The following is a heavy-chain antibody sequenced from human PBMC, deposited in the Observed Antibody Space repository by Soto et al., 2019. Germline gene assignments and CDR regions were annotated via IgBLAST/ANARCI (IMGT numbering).Heavy chain of an antibody. D-gene: IGHD3-10*01. Sequence: EVQLVESGGGLVQPGGSLRLSCAASGFTVSSNYMSWVRQAPGKGLEWVSVIYSGGSTYYADSVKGRFTISRHNSKNTLYLQMNSLRAEDTAVYYCARVYGSKPCYYYYMDVWGKGTTVTVSS. CDR3: ARVYGSKPCYYYYMDV. J-gene: IGHJ6*03. CDR2: IYSGGST. V-gene: IGHV3-53*04. CDR1: GFTVSSNY.